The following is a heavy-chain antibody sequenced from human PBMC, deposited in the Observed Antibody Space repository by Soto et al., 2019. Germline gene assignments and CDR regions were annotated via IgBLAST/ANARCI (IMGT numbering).Heavy chain of an antibody. CDR3: AKALYSSTYSRGMDV. CDR2: IGGDAVTT. V-gene: IGHV3-23*01. Sequence: EVQLLESGGGLVQPGGSLRLSCAASGFSFGSYSMTWVRQAPGKGLEWVSVIGGDAVTTYYADSVKGRFTVSRDNSKKTVHLQMNSLRAEDTAVYYCAKALYSSTYSRGMDVWGQGTTVTVSS. CDR1: GFSFGSYS. D-gene: IGHD6-19*01. J-gene: IGHJ6*02.